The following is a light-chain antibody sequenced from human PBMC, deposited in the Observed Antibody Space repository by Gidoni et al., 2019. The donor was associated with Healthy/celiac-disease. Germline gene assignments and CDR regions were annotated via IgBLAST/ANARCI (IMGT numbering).Light chain of an antibody. Sequence: DIVLTQSPGTLSLSPGERATLSCRASQRVSSSYLAWYQQKPDQAPRLLIYGASSRATGIPDRFSGSGSGADFTLTISMLEPEDFAVYYCQHYGSSRTFGQGTKVEIK. CDR2: GAS. CDR3: QHYGSSRT. J-gene: IGKJ1*01. V-gene: IGKV3-20*01. CDR1: QRVSSSY.